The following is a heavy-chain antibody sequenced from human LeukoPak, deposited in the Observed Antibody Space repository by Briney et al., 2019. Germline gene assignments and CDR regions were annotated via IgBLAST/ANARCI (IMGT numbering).Heavy chain of an antibody. V-gene: IGHV1-3*01. Sequence: ASVKVSCKASGYTFTSYAMHWVRQAPGQRLEWMGWINVGNGNTKYSQKFQGRVTITRDTSASTAYMELSSLRSEDTAVYYCARETGDAFDIWGQGTMVTVSS. CDR3: ARETGDAFDI. J-gene: IGHJ3*02. CDR2: INVGNGNT. CDR1: GYTFTSYA. D-gene: IGHD3-9*01.